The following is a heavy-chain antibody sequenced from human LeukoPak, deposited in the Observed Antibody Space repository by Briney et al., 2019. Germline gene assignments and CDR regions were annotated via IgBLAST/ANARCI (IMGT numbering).Heavy chain of an antibody. CDR1: GFTFSSYS. CDR2: ISSSSSYI. Sequence: GGSLRLSCAASGFTFSSYSVNWVRQAPGKGLEWVSSISSSSSYIYYADSVKGRFTISRDNAKNSLYLQMNSLRAEDTAVYYCARDYQNYYGDYWGQGTLVTVSS. V-gene: IGHV3-21*01. CDR3: ARDYQNYYGDY. D-gene: IGHD3-10*01. J-gene: IGHJ4*02.